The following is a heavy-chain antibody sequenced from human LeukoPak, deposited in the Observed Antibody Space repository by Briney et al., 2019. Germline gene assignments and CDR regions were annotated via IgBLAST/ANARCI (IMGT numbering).Heavy chain of an antibody. CDR2: TYSGGST. CDR1: GFTVSSNY. Sequence: GGSLRLSCAASGFTVSSNYMSWVRHAPGKGLESVSVTYSGGSTYYADSVKARFTTSRDNSKNTLYLQMNSLRAEDTAVYYCARNWNFDYWGQGTLVTVSS. V-gene: IGHV3-66*01. J-gene: IGHJ4*02. CDR3: ARNWNFDY. D-gene: IGHD1-1*01.